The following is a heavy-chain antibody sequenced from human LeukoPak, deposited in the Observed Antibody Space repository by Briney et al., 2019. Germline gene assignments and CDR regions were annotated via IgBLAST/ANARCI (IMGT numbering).Heavy chain of an antibody. CDR1: GYRFTSYW. J-gene: IGHJ6*02. Sequence: GESLKISCKGSGYRFTSYWIGWVRHMPGKGLEWMGMIYPDDSDTRYSPSFQGQVTISVDKSISTAYLQWNSLKASDTAMYYCARRNYGDLVKHYYYYGMDVWGQGTTVTVSS. D-gene: IGHD4-17*01. CDR2: IYPDDSDT. V-gene: IGHV5-51*01. CDR3: ARRNYGDLVKHYYYYGMDV.